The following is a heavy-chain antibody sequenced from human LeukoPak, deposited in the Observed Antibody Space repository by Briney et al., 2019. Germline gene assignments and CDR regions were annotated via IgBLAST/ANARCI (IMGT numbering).Heavy chain of an antibody. D-gene: IGHD3-22*01. Sequence: SETLSLTCTVSGGSISSGGYYWSWIRQPPGKGLEWIGYIYHSGSTNYNPSLKSRVTISVDKSKNQFSLKLSSVTAADTAVYYCAARSYYYDSSGYLDYWGQGTLVTVSS. CDR1: GGSISSGGYY. J-gene: IGHJ4*02. V-gene: IGHV4-30-2*01. CDR3: AARSYYYDSSGYLDY. CDR2: IYHSGST.